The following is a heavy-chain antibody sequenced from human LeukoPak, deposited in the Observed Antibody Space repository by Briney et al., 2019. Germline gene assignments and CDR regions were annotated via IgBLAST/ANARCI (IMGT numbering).Heavy chain of an antibody. CDR2: ISYDGSNK. V-gene: IGHV3-30*03. D-gene: IGHD3-3*01. CDR1: GFTFSSYG. CDR3: ARVGFWSGSHFDY. J-gene: IGHJ4*02. Sequence: PGRSLRLSCAASGFTFSSYGMHWVRQAPGKGLEWVAVISYDGSNKYYADSVKGRFTISRDNSKNTLYLQVNSLRAEDTAVYYCARVGFWSGSHFDYWGQGTLVTVSS.